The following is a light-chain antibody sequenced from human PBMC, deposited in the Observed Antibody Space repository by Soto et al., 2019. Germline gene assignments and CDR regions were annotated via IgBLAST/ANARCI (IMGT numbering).Light chain of an antibody. CDR3: STYISNTRV. V-gene: IGLV2-14*01. CDR2: EFT. Sequence: QSVLTQPASVSGSPGQSITISCTGASSDVGGYKYVSWYQQHPGKAPKLMIYEFTNRPSGVSYRFSGSKSANTASLTISGLQAEDEADYYCSTYISNTRVFGGGTQLTVL. CDR1: SSDVGGYKY. J-gene: IGLJ3*02.